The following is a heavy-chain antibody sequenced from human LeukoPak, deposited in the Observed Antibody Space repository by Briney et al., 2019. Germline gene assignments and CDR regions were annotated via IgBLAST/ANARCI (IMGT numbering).Heavy chain of an antibody. CDR1: GGSFSGYY. CDR2: INHSGST. J-gene: IGHJ6*03. CDR3: ARYSSSWYRTEDYYYYMDV. Sequence: SETLPLTCAVYGGSFSGYYWSWIRQPPGKGLEWIGEINHSGSTNYNPSLKSRVTISVDTSKNQFSLKLSSVTAADTAVYYCARYSSSWYRTEDYYYYMDVWGKGTTVTVSS. D-gene: IGHD6-13*01. V-gene: IGHV4-34*01.